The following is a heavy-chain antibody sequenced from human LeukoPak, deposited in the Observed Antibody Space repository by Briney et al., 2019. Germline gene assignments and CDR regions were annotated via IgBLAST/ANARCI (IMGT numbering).Heavy chain of an antibody. J-gene: IGHJ4*02. CDR3: ASSPRGAAAGSYFDY. Sequence: ASVKVSCKASGYTLTGYYMHWVRQAPGQGLEWMGIINPSGGSTSYAQKFQGRVTMTRDTSTSTVYMELSSLRSEDTAVYYCASSPRGAAAGSYFDYWGQGTLVTVSS. CDR1: GYTLTGYY. D-gene: IGHD6-13*01. CDR2: INPSGGST. V-gene: IGHV1-46*01.